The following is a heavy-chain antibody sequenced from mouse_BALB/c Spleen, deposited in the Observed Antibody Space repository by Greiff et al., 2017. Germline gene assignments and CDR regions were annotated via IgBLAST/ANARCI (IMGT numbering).Heavy chain of an antibody. Sequence: SGYSFTGYYMHWVKQSHVKSLEWIGRINPYNGATSYNQNFKDKASLTVDKSSSTAYMELHSLTSEDSAVYYCARGDYRYDDYYAMDYWGQGTSVTVSS. CDR2: INPYNGAT. J-gene: IGHJ4*01. CDR1: GYSFTGYY. D-gene: IGHD2-14*01. CDR3: ARGDYRYDDYYAMDY. V-gene: IGHV1-26*01.